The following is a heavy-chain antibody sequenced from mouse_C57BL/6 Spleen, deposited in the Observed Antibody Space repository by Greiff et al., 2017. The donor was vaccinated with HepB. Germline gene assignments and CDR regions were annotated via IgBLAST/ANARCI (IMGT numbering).Heavy chain of an antibody. CDR3: ATPVGL. J-gene: IGHJ2*01. V-gene: IGHV5-4*01. Sequence: DVQLVESGGGLVKPGGSLKLSCAASGFTFSSYAMSWVRQTPEKRLEWVATISAGGSYTYYPDHVKGRFTISRDNAKNNLYLQLGHLKSEDTAMYYGATPVGLWGQGTTLTVAA. CDR1: GFTFSSYA. CDR2: ISAGGSYT.